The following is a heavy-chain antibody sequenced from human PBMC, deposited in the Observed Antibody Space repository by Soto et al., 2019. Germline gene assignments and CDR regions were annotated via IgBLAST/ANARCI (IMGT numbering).Heavy chain of an antibody. J-gene: IGHJ4*02. CDR2: VEHSGGVT. CDR3: ARGSNGDYPEG. Sequence: QVQVQQWGAGLLKPSETLSLTCGAYGGSFSIYYWSWIRQSPGNGLERIGEVEHSGGVTKYNPALKSRVTILRETSRNHFSRELSSVPAADTAVYYCARGSNGDYPEGWGKGTLVTVSS. D-gene: IGHD2-8*01. V-gene: IGHV4-34*01. CDR1: GGSFSIYY.